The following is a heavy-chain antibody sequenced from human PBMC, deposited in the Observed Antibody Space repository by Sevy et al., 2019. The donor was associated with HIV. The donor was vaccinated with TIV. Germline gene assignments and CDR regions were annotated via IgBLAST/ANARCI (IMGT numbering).Heavy chain of an antibody. CDR3: VHRPENYDILTGYLPNWFDP. CDR2: ISWDDDK. D-gene: IGHD3-9*01. J-gene: IGHJ5*02. CDR1: GFSLSTSGVG. V-gene: IGHV2-5*02. Sequence: SGPTLVNPTQTLTLTGTFSGFSLSTSGVGVGWIRQPPGMALEWLALISWDDDKRYSPSLKSRLTITKDTSKNQVVLTMTNMDPVDTATYYCVHRPENYDILTGYLPNWFDPWGQGSLVTVSS.